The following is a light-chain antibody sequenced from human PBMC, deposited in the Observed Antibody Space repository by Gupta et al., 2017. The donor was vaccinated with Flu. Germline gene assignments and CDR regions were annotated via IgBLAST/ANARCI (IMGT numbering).Light chain of an antibody. CDR3: QQRGYWPPT. J-gene: IGKJ4*01. CDR2: EAS. CDR1: QNVYSN. Sequence: ETVLTQSPVTLSLYPGERATLSCRASQNVYSNLAWYRQKPGESPSLLVSEASRRAAGVSARFTGIGSGTDFTLTIDCLEGEDFAIYSCQQRGYWPPTFGGGTMVDIK. V-gene: IGKV3-11*01.